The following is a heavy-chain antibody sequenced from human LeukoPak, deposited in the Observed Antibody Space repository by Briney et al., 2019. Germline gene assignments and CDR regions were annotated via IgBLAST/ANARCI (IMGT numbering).Heavy chain of an antibody. CDR1: GFTFSSYW. CDR2: INTDGSST. Sequence: GGSLRLSCAASGFTFSSYWMHWVRQAPGKRLVWVSRINTDGSSTNYADSVKGRFTISRDNAKNTLYLQMNSLRAEDTAVYYCARDVYSGGTYYLDNWGQGTLVTVSS. D-gene: IGHD2-15*01. V-gene: IGHV3-74*01. J-gene: IGHJ4*02. CDR3: ARDVYSGGTYYLDN.